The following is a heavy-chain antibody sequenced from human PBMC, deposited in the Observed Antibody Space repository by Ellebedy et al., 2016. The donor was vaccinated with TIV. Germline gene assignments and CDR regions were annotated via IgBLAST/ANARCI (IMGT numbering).Heavy chain of an antibody. J-gene: IGHJ4*02. Sequence: MPSETLSLTCTVSGGSITGYYWSWFRQPPGKGPEWIGYIYYSGNTNYNPSLKSRVTMSVDTSKNQFSLKPGSVTAADTAVYYCARGGVGFGVVSSFDYWGQGTLVTVSS. CDR3: ARGGVGFGVVSSFDY. CDR2: IYYSGNT. V-gene: IGHV4-59*08. CDR1: GGSITGYY. D-gene: IGHD3-3*01.